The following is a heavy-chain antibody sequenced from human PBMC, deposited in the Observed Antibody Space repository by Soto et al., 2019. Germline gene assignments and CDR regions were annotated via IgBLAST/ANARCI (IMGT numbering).Heavy chain of an antibody. CDR1: GYKFTNNW. V-gene: IGHV5-51*01. D-gene: IGHD2-21*01. CDR2: IYPGDSDT. CDR3: ARAYFAGRYYYSGMDV. Sequence: GESLKISCKGSGYKFTNNWIGWVRQMPGKGLEWMGIIYPGDSDTRYSPSFQGQVTISADRSISTAYLQWSSLTASDAAVYYCARAYFAGRYYYSGMDVWGQGTTVTVSS. J-gene: IGHJ6*02.